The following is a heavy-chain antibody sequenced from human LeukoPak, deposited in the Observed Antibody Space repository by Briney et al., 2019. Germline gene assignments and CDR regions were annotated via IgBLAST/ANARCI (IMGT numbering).Heavy chain of an antibody. CDR2: IIPIFGTA. D-gene: IGHD3-3*01. V-gene: IGHV1-69*01. J-gene: IGHJ5*02. CDR1: GGTFSSYA. CDR3: AISNTIFGGNWFDP. Sequence: EASVKVSCKAYGGTFSSYAISWVRQAPGQGLEWMGGIIPIFGTANYAQKFQGRVTITADESTSTAYMELSSLRSEDTAVYYCAISNTIFGGNWFDPWGQGTLGTVSS.